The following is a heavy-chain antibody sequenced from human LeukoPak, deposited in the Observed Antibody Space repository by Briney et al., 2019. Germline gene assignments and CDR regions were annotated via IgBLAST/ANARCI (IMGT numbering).Heavy chain of an antibody. Sequence: PSETLSLTCTVSGVSISSSNSYWGWIRQPPGKGLEWIGSIYYSGSTYYNPSLKSRVTISVDTSKNQFSLKLSSVTAADTAVYYCASAVGSPGGKYYYYYMDVWGKGTTVTISS. CDR2: IYYSGST. J-gene: IGHJ6*03. V-gene: IGHV4-39*07. D-gene: IGHD1-14*01. CDR1: GVSISSSNSY. CDR3: ASAVGSPGGKYYYYYMDV.